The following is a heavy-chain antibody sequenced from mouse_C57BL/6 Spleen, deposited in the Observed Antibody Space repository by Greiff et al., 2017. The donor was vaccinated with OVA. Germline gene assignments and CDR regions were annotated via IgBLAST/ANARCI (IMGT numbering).Heavy chain of an antibody. Sequence: QVQLQQPWTELVKPGASVKLSCKASGYTFTSYWMHWVKQRPGQGLEWIGNINPSNGGTNYNEKFKSKATLTVDKSASTAYMQLSSLTSEDSAGYNCARDSSSYPRLAYWGQGTLVTVSA. D-gene: IGHD3-2*02. V-gene: IGHV1-53*01. J-gene: IGHJ3*01. CDR2: INPSNGGT. CDR1: GYTFTSYW. CDR3: ARDSSSYPRLAY.